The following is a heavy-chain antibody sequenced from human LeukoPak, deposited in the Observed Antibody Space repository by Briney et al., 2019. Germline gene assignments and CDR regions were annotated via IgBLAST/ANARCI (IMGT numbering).Heavy chain of an antibody. J-gene: IGHJ6*02. D-gene: IGHD4/OR15-4a*01. CDR1: GGTFSSSV. Sequence: GSSVKVSCKTSGGTFSSSVITWVRQAPGQGLEWMGRIIPVLNITSYAQKFQGRVTITADTSTSTVYMELSSLRSEETAVYYCARDQGLTAPPPYGLDVWGQGTTVIVSS. V-gene: IGHV1-69*04. CDR3: ARDQGLTAPPPYGLDV. CDR2: IIPVLNIT.